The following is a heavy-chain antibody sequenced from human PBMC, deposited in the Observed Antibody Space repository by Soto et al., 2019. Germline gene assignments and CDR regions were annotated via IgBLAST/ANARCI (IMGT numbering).Heavy chain of an antibody. J-gene: IGHJ6*02. D-gene: IGHD3-10*01. CDR1: GFTFSSYA. CDR2: VSAGGDMT. Sequence: DVQLLESGGHLVQPGGSLRLSCAASGFTFSSYAMSWDRQAPGKGLEWVSSVSAGGDMTYYSDSVKGRFTISRDNSNNALFLQMNSLRIEDTALYYCARGDRGGSGSPASYYYSGLDVWGQGTTVTGS. V-gene: IGHV3-23*01. CDR3: ARGDRGGSGSPASYYYSGLDV.